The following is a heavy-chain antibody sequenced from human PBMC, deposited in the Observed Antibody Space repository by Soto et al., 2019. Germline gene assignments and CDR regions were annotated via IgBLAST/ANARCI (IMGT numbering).Heavy chain of an antibody. CDR3: ARDGYCSGGSCYSVPVFDY. CDR1: GFTFSSYG. Sequence: QVQLVESGGGVVLPGRSLRLSCAASGFTFSSYGMHWVRQAPGKGLEWVAVIWYDGSNKYYADSVKGRFTISRDNSKNTLYLQMNSLRAEDTAVYYCARDGYCSGGSCYSVPVFDYWGQGTLVTVSS. D-gene: IGHD2-15*01. V-gene: IGHV3-33*01. J-gene: IGHJ4*02. CDR2: IWYDGSNK.